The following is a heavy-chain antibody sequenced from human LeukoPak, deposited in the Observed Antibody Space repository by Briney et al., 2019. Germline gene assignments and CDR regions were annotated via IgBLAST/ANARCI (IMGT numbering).Heavy chain of an antibody. J-gene: IGHJ3*02. D-gene: IGHD3-22*01. Sequence: GGSLRLSCAASGFTFSSYDMHWVRQATGKGLEWVSAIGTAGDTYYPGSVKGRFTISRENAKNSLYLQMNSLRAGDTAVYYCARLTYYYDSRGAFDIWGQGTMVTVSS. V-gene: IGHV3-13*01. CDR1: GFTFSSYD. CDR2: IGTAGDT. CDR3: ARLTYYYDSRGAFDI.